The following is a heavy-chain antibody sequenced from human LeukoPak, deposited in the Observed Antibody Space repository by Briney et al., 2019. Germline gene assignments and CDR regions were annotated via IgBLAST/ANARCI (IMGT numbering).Heavy chain of an antibody. CDR2: ISAYNGNT. V-gene: IGHV1-18*01. CDR3: ASVAEGLGYCSSTSCYRNYYYYYYMDV. J-gene: IGHJ6*03. Sequence: RASVKVSCKASGYTFINHAISWVRQAPGQGLEWMGWISAYNGNTNYAQKLQGRVTVTTDTSTSTAYMELRSLRSDDTAVYYCASVAEGLGYCSSTSCYRNYYYYYYMDVWGKGTTVTISS. D-gene: IGHD2-2*01. CDR1: GYTFINHA.